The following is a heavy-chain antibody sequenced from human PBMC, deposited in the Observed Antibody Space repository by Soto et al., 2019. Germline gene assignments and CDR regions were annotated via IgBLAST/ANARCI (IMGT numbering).Heavy chain of an antibody. V-gene: IGHV4-39*01. Sequence: QLQLQESGPGLVKPSETLSLTCTVSGGSISSSSYYWGWIRQPPGKGLEWIGSIYYSGSTYYNPSLKSRVTISVDTSKNQFSLKLSSVTAADTAVYYCARHIGYCSGGSCYGSAFDIWGQGTMVTVSS. J-gene: IGHJ3*02. CDR1: GGSISSSSYY. CDR3: ARHIGYCSGGSCYGSAFDI. D-gene: IGHD2-15*01. CDR2: IYYSGST.